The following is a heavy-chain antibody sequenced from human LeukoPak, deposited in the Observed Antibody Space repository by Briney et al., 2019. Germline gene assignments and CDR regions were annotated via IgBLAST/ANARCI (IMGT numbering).Heavy chain of an antibody. V-gene: IGHV4-38-2*01. D-gene: IGHD3-3*01. CDR3: ARGCYDFWSGYCHFDY. Sequence: PSETLSLTCAVSGYSISSGYYWGWIRQPPGKGLEWIGSIYHSGSTYYNPSLKSRVTISVDTSKNQFPLKLSSVTAADTAVYYCARGCYDFWSGYCHFDYWGQGTLVTVSS. CDR1: GYSISSGYY. CDR2: IYHSGST. J-gene: IGHJ4*02.